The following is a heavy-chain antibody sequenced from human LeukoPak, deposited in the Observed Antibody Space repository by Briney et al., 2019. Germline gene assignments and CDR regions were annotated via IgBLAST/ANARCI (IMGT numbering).Heavy chain of an antibody. CDR1: GGSISSGSYY. Sequence: SETLSLTCTVSGGSISSGSYYWSWIRQPAGKGLEWIGRIYTSGSTNYNPSLKSRVTISVDTSKNQFSLKLSSVTAADTAVYYCARGGSLLWFGELLSHAFDIWGQGTMVTVSS. CDR3: ARGGSLLWFGELLSHAFDI. J-gene: IGHJ3*02. V-gene: IGHV4-61*02. CDR2: IYTSGST. D-gene: IGHD3-10*01.